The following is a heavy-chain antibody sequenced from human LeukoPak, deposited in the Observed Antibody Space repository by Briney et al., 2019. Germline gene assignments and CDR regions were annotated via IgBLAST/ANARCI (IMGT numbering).Heavy chain of an antibody. Sequence: GGSLRLSCAASGFTASSNYMSWVRQAPGKGLEWGSVIYSGGSTYYADSVKGRFTISRHNSKNTLYLQMNSLRAEDTAVYYCARARGRSSGWPHHKGHFELWGRGTLVTVSS. CDR2: IYSGGST. J-gene: IGHJ2*01. D-gene: IGHD6-19*01. V-gene: IGHV3-53*04. CDR1: GFTASSNY. CDR3: ARARGRSSGWPHHKGHFEL.